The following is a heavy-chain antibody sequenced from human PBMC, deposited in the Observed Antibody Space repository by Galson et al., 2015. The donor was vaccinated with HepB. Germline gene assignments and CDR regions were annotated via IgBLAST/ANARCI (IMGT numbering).Heavy chain of an antibody. CDR3: ARDTAVAGGGRAFDI. V-gene: IGHV3-66*01. CDR1: GFTVSGNY. CDR2: IYSGGAT. J-gene: IGHJ3*02. Sequence: SLRLSCAASGFTVSGNYMSWARQAPGKGLQWVSVIYSGGATYYADSVKGRFTISRDNSKNTLFLQMNSLRADDTAVYYCARDTAVAGGGRAFDIWGQGTMVTVSS. D-gene: IGHD2-8*02.